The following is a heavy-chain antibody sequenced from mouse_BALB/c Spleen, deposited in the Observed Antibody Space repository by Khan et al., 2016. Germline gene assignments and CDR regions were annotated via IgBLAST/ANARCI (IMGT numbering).Heavy chain of an antibody. CDR2: IYPGDGDT. Sequence: QVQLQQSGAELVRPGSSVKISCKASGYAFSGYWMNWVKQRPGQGLEWIGQIYPGDGDTNYNGKFKGKATLTADKSSSPAYTQLSSLTSEDSAVYFCARGTPFASWGQGTLVTVSA. CDR3: ARGTPFAS. CDR1: GYAFSGYW. J-gene: IGHJ3*01. D-gene: IGHD2-14*01. V-gene: IGHV1-80*01.